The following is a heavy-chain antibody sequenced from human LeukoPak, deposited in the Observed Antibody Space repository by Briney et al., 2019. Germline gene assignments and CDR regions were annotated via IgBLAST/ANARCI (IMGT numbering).Heavy chain of an antibody. Sequence: SETLSLTCTVSGGSISSSSYYWGWIRQPPGKGLEWIGEINHSGSTNYNPSLKSRVTISVDTSKNQFSLKLSSVTAADTAVYYCARCPVRRPFDYWGQGTLVTVSS. CDR2: INHSGST. CDR3: ARCPVRRPFDY. V-gene: IGHV4-39*07. J-gene: IGHJ4*02. CDR1: GGSISSSSYY.